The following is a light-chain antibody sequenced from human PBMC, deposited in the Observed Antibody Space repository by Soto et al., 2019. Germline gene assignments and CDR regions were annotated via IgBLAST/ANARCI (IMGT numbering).Light chain of an antibody. V-gene: IGKV1-5*03. Sequence: IQLTQSPASLSASVGDRVSITCRASQTISSWLAWYQQKPGKAPTLLIYKASSLQSGVPSRFSGSGSGTEFTLTISSLQPDDFATYYCQQYNSYSWTFGQGTKVDIK. CDR2: KAS. J-gene: IGKJ1*01. CDR1: QTISSW. CDR3: QQYNSYSWT.